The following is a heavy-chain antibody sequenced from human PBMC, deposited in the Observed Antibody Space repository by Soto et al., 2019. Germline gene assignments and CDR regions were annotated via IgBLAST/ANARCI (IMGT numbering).Heavy chain of an antibody. J-gene: IGHJ4*02. Sequence: QVRLQESGPGLVKASETLSLTCTVSGGSISSYYWTWIRQPPGKGLEYIGYIYYNGRANYNPSLKSRVTMSVDTSRNQFSLKVSSVTAADTAAYYCARIEGGAGAAASHWGQGTPVAVSS. D-gene: IGHD6-13*01. CDR1: GGSISSYY. V-gene: IGHV4-59*01. CDR3: ARIEGGAGAAASH. CDR2: IYYNGRA.